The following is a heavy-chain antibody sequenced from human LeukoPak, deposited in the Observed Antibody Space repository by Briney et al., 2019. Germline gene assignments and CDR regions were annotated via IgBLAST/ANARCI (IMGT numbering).Heavy chain of an antibody. D-gene: IGHD3-10*01. V-gene: IGHV3-30-3*01. Sequence: GRTLRLSCAASGFTFSSYAMHWVRQAPAKGLEWVAVISYDRSNKYYADSVKGRFTISRDNSKNTLYLQLNSLRAEDTAVYYCARDHYGSGDARRFDYWGQGTLVSVSS. CDR1: GFTFSSYA. CDR2: ISYDRSNK. CDR3: ARDHYGSGDARRFDY. J-gene: IGHJ4*02.